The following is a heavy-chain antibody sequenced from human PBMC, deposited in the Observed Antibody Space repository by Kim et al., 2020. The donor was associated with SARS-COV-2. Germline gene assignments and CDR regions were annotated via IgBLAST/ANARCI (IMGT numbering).Heavy chain of an antibody. CDR1: GFTISNNY. Sequence: GGSLRLSCAASGFTISNNYMNWVRQAPGKGLEWVSSINTGGNTYYADSVMGRLTVSRVNSKNTLYPQINSLRAEDTEVYYCARAPTGDAVDVWGQGTMVTVSS. CDR2: INTGGNT. CDR3: ARAPTGDAVDV. V-gene: IGHV3-53*01. J-gene: IGHJ3*01.